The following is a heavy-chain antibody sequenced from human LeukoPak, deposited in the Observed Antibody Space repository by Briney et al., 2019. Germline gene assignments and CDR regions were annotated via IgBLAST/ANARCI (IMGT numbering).Heavy chain of an antibody. CDR1: GFTFSDYY. CDR2: ISSSGSTI. J-gene: IGHJ5*02. Sequence: GGSLRLSCAASGFTFSDYYMSWIRQAPGKGLEWVSYISSSGSTIYYADSVKGRFTISRDNAKNSLYLQMNSLRAEDTAVYYCARVRSDYDILTGYYNGNWFDPWGQGTLVTVSS. V-gene: IGHV3-11*04. CDR3: ARVRSDYDILTGYYNGNWFDP. D-gene: IGHD3-9*01.